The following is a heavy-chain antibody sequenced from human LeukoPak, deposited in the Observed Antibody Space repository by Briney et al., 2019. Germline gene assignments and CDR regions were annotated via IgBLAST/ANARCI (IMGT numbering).Heavy chain of an antibody. D-gene: IGHD5-24*01. CDR1: GFTFTNYA. CDR2: ISDRGDRQ. V-gene: IGHV3-23*01. J-gene: IGHJ4*02. CDR3: VVYTGGYRSQF. Sequence: GGSLRLSCAASGFTFTNYAMSWVRQAPGKGLEWVSAISDRGDRQYYADSVKGRFTISRDNSMNTLRLQMNSLSVEDTAVYYCVVYTGGYRSQFWGQGTLVTVSS.